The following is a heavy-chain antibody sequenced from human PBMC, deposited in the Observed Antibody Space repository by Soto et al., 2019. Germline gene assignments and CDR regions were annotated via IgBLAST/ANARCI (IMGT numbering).Heavy chain of an antibody. D-gene: IGHD4-17*01. Sequence: PGGSLRLSCAASGFTFSSYWMHWVRQAPGKGLVWVSRINSDGSSTSYADSVKGRFTISRDNAKNTLYLQMNSLRAEDTAVYYCARDQSHPYGDYERNLDYWGQGTLVTVSS. V-gene: IGHV3-74*01. CDR3: ARDQSHPYGDYERNLDY. CDR1: GFTFSSYW. CDR2: INSDGSST. J-gene: IGHJ4*02.